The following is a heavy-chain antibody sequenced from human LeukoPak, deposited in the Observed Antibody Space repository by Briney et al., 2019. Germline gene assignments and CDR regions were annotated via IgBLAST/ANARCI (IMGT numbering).Heavy chain of an antibody. CDR1: GFTFSSYW. CDR2: IKQDGSEK. Sequence: GGTLRLSCAASGFTFSSYWMSWVRQAPGKGLEWVANIKQDGSEKYYVDSVKGRFTISRDNAKNSLYLQMNRLRAEDTAVYYCARAPHRDAFDIWGQGTMVSVSS. V-gene: IGHV3-7*01. CDR3: ARAPHRDAFDI. J-gene: IGHJ3*02.